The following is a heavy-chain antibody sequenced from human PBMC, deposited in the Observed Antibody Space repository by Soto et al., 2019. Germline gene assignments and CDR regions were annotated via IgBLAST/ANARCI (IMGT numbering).Heavy chain of an antibody. CDR2: IIPIFGTA. CDR1: GGTFSSYA. V-gene: IGHV1-69*12. J-gene: IGHJ6*02. CDR3: AENPENYYYGMDV. Sequence: QVQLVQSGAEVKKPGSSVKVSCKASGGTFSSYAISWVRQAPGQGLEWMGGIIPIFGTADYAQKFQGRVTITADECTSTAYVGLSSLRSQDTAVYYGAENPENYYYGMDVWGQGTTVTVSS.